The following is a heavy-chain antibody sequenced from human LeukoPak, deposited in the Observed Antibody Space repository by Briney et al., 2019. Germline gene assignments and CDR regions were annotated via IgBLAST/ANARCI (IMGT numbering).Heavy chain of an antibody. CDR1: GGSISSGGYS. CDR3: ARARIAAAGRNFDY. D-gene: IGHD6-13*01. Sequence: SQTLSLTCAVSGGSISSGGYSWSWIRQPPGKGLEWIGYIYYSGSTNYNPSLKSRVTISVDTSKNQFSLKLSSVTAADTAVYYCARARIAAAGRNFDYWGQGTLVTVSS. J-gene: IGHJ4*02. V-gene: IGHV4-61*08. CDR2: IYYSGST.